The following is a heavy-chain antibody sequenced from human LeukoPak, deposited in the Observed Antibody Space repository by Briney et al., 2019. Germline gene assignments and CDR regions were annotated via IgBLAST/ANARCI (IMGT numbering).Heavy chain of an antibody. D-gene: IGHD2-15*01. CDR2: ITGSGAIT. CDR3: GKDFMSTGGSAP. V-gene: IGHV3-23*01. CDR1: VFTFSSYA. Sequence: GGSLRLSRAASVFTFSSYAMSWVRQAAGKGLEWVSVITGSGAITYYADSVKGRFTISRDNSKNTLYLQMNSLRADDTAVYYSGKDFMSTGGSAPWGRGTLVTVSS. J-gene: IGHJ5*02.